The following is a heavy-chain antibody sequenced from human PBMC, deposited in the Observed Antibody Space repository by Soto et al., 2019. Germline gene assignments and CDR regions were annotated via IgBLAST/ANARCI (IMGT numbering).Heavy chain of an antibody. CDR3: ARQTDSYYTFDAFDI. CDR1: GGSISSGNYY. Sequence: QLQLQESGPGLLKPSETLSLTCTVSGGSISSGNYYWDWIRQPPGKGLEWIGNVYYSGSTNYNPSLESRVTISVDTFKNQFSLKLSSVTAADTAVYYCARQTDSYYTFDAFDIWGQGTMVTVSS. J-gene: IGHJ3*02. CDR2: VYYSGST. V-gene: IGHV4-39*01. D-gene: IGHD3-22*01.